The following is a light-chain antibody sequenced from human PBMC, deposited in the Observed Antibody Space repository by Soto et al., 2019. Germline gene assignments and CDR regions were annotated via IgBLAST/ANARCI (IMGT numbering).Light chain of an antibody. CDR1: RSFASSY. J-gene: IGKJ2*01. CDR2: AAS. CDR3: QHYDSSPPYT. Sequence: EIVLTQSPVTLSLSPGERATLSCRASRSFASSYLGWYQQKPGQAPRLLIYAASTRATGIPDRFSGSGCATDFTLTISRLEPEYSAVYYCQHYDSSPPYTFGQGTKLEIK. V-gene: IGKV3-20*01.